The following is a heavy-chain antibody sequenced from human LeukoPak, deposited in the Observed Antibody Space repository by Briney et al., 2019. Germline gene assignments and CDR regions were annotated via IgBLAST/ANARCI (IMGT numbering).Heavy chain of an antibody. V-gene: IGHV1-18*01. D-gene: IGHD1-26*01. CDR2: ISAYNGNT. CDR3: ASPVGATGAFDI. CDR1: GYTFTSYG. Sequence: VASVKVSCKASGYTFTSYGISWVRQAPGQGLEWMGWISAYNGNTNYAQKLQGRVAMTTDTSTSTAYMELRSLRSDDTAVYYCASPVGATGAFDIWGQGTMVTVSS. J-gene: IGHJ3*02.